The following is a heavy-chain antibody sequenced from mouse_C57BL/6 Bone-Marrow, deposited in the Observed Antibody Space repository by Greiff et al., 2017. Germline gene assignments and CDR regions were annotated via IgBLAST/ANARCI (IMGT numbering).Heavy chain of an antibody. Sequence: QVHVKQPGAELVRPGSSVKLSCKASGYTFTSYWMHWVKQRPIQGLEWIGNIDPSDSETHYNQKFKDKATLTVDKSSSTAYMQLSSLTSEDSAVYYCAREIYYGYEDAMDYWGQGTSVTVSS. V-gene: IGHV1-52*01. J-gene: IGHJ4*01. D-gene: IGHD2-2*01. CDR3: AREIYYGYEDAMDY. CDR2: IDPSDSET. CDR1: GYTFTSYW.